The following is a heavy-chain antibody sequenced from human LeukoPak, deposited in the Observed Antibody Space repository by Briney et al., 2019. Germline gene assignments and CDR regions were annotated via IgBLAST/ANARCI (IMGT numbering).Heavy chain of an antibody. CDR2: ISGSGDST. CDR3: ARDLYYYDSSGSTGDAFDI. CDR1: GFTFRSCA. J-gene: IGHJ3*02. Sequence: GGSLRLSCAASGFTFRSCAMSWVRQAPGMGLEWVSGISGSGDSTYYADSVKGRFTVSRDNSKNTLYLQMNSLRAEDTAVYYCARDLYYYDSSGSTGDAFDIWGQGTMVTVSS. V-gene: IGHV3-23*01. D-gene: IGHD3-22*01.